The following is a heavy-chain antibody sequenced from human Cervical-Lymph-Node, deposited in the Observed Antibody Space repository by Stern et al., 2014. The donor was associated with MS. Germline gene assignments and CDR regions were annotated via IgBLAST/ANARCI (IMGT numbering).Heavy chain of an antibody. V-gene: IGHV2-5*02. D-gene: IGHD2-15*01. CDR1: GFSLTTSGVG. Sequence: QVTLRESGPTLVKPTQTLTLTCTFSGFSLTTSGVGVGWIRQPPGKALEWLAVIYWDDDKRYKPSLKSRTTITKATSQKQAEAMMTNLGPVGTATYYCARGDFSGGRCYLFYFDYWGQGTLVTVSS. CDR3: ARGDFSGGRCYLFYFDY. CDR2: IYWDDDK. J-gene: IGHJ4*02.